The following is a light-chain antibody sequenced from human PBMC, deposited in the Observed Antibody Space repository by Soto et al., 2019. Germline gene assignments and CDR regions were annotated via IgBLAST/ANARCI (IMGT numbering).Light chain of an antibody. Sequence: ESAMTQSPATLSLSPGESATLSCRASQSVASSHLAWNQQKPGQSPRLLIYDASNKATGIPDRIRGSGTGTDITLTISRLEPEDFAAYYCQQYGSAPFTFGPGTKVDIK. J-gene: IGKJ3*01. CDR2: DAS. CDR1: QSVASSH. V-gene: IGKV3-20*01. CDR3: QQYGSAPFT.